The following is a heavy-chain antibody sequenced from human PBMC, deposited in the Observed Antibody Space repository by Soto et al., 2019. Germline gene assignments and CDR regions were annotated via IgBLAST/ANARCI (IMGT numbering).Heavy chain of an antibody. Sequence: SETLSLTCVVSNFSISSGYYWGWIRQSPGKGLEWIASIYRSGTTSYNPSLKSRVTISVDPSKNQFSLMLTAVTAADAAVYYCARTHSGSYYSVFNYWGRGSLVTVSS. CDR1: NFSISSGYY. D-gene: IGHD1-26*01. V-gene: IGHV4-38-2*01. CDR2: IYRSGTT. CDR3: ARTHSGSYYSVFNY. J-gene: IGHJ4*02.